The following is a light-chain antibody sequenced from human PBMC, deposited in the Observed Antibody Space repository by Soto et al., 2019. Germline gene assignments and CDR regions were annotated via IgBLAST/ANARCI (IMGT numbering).Light chain of an antibody. CDR2: AAS. Sequence: DIQMTQSPSSLSASVGDRVTITCRAGQSISSYLTWYQQKSGKAPKLLIYAASSLRSGVPSRFSGSGSGTHFTLTISSLQPEDFATYYCQQTYSIPYTFGQGTKLEIK. J-gene: IGKJ2*01. V-gene: IGKV1-39*01. CDR1: QSISSY. CDR3: QQTYSIPYT.